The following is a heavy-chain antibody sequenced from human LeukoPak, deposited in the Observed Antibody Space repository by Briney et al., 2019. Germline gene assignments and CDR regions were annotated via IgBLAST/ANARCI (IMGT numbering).Heavy chain of an antibody. CDR1: GYSISSGYY. V-gene: IGHV4-38-2*02. Sequence: SETLSLTCTVSGYSISSGYYWSWIRQPPGKGLEWIGEINHSGSTNYNPSLKSRVTISVDTSKNQFSLKLSSVTAADTAVYYCARARTIAVAGTSFRTYYYYYMDVWGKGTTVTVSS. CDR3: ARARTIAVAGTSFRTYYYYYMDV. CDR2: INHSGST. J-gene: IGHJ6*03. D-gene: IGHD6-19*01.